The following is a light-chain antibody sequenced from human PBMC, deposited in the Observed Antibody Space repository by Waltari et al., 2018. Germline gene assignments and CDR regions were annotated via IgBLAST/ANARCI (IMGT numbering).Light chain of an antibody. CDR2: DVT. V-gene: IGLV2-14*03. CDR1: SSDVGAYNY. J-gene: IGLJ3*02. Sequence: QSALTQPASVSGSPGQSISISCTGTSSDVGAYNYVSWYQQHPGKAPTLILYDVTKRPSGVSNSFSGSKSGNTASLTISGLQAEDEADYYCCADRGDSIWMFGGGTKVTVL. CDR3: CADRGDSIWM.